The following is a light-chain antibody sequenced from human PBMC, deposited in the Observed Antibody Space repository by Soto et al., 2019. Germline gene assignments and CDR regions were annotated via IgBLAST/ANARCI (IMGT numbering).Light chain of an antibody. Sequence: EIVLTQSPDTLSLSPGERATLSCMASQSGSSSYLAWYQQRPGQPPRLLIYGVFTRADDIPDRFSGSGSGTDFSLTISSLHPEDVATYYCQQVDSYPRTFGQGTKVDI. CDR3: QQVDSYPRT. V-gene: IGKV3-20*01. CDR1: QSGSSSY. CDR2: GVF. J-gene: IGKJ1*01.